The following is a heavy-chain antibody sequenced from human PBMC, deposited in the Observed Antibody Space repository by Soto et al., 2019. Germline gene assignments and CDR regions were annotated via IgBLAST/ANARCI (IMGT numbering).Heavy chain of an antibody. CDR1: GYTFTGYY. D-gene: IGHD2-2*01. V-gene: IGHV1-2*04. J-gene: IGHJ3*02. CDR3: ARIFRATYCSSTSCYDDAFDI. Sequence: ASVKVSCKASGYTFTGYYMHWLRQAPGQGLEWMGWINPNSGGTNYAQRFQGWVTMTRDTSISTAYMELSRLRSDDTAVYYCARIFRATYCSSTSCYDDAFDIWGQGTMVTVSS. CDR2: INPNSGGT.